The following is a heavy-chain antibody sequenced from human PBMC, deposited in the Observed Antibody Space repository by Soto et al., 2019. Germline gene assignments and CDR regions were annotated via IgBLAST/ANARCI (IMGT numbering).Heavy chain of an antibody. CDR2: ISAYNGNT. J-gene: IGHJ5*02. Sequence: GASVKVSCKASGYTFTSYGISWVRQAPGQGLEWMGWISAYNGNTNYAQKLQGRVTMTIDTSTSTAYMELSSLSSDDTAVYYCARDASRDSSARGWFDPWGPGTLVTVSS. CDR3: ARDASRDSSARGWFDP. V-gene: IGHV1-18*04. D-gene: IGHD6-13*01. CDR1: GYTFTSYG.